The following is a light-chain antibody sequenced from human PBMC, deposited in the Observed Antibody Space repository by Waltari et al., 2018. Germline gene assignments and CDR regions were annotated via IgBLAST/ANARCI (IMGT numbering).Light chain of an antibody. Sequence: YEVTQPPSVSVSPRQRATITCSGEKLGSKYVSWYQQKSGQSPVLVIYRDDKRPSGIPERFSGTNSGKTATRTISGTQPMDEAEYYCQAWDSSAVVFGAGTKVTVL. CDR1: KLGSKY. V-gene: IGLV3-1*01. CDR2: RDD. CDR3: QAWDSSAVV. J-gene: IGLJ1*01.